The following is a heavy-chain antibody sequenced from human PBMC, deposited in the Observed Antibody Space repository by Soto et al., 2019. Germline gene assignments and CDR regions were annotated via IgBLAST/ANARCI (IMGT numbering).Heavy chain of an antibody. V-gene: IGHV3-48*02. CDR1: GFTFSTFS. J-gene: IGHJ4*02. D-gene: IGHD6-19*01. Sequence: EVQLVESGGGSVQPGGSLRLSCAASGFTFSTFSMNWVRQAPGRGLEWISYISGGGRPISYADSVKGRFTISRDNANTSLYLQMDSLTDEDTAVYYCARYLGWAFDSWGQGTLVTVSS. CDR3: ARYLGWAFDS. CDR2: ISGGGRPI.